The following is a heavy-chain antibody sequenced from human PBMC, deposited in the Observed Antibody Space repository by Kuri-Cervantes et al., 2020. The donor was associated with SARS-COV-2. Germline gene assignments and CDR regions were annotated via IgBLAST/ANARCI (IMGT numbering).Heavy chain of an antibody. CDR3: AKDSLGIVIPLNYFDY. V-gene: IGHV3-30-3*01. CDR1: GFTFSSYA. CDR2: ISYDGSNK. J-gene: IGHJ4*02. Sequence: GGSLRLSCAASGFTFSSYAMHWVRQAPGKGLEWVAVISYDGSNKYYADSVKGRFTISRDNSKNTLYLQMNSLRAEDTAVYYCAKDSLGIVIPLNYFDYWGQGTLVTVSS. D-gene: IGHD1-26*01.